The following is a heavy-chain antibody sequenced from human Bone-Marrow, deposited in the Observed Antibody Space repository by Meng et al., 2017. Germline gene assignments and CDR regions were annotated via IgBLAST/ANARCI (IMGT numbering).Heavy chain of an antibody. Sequence: ASVKVSCKASGYTFTGYYMHWVRQAPGQGLEWMGRINPNSGGTNYAQKFQGRVTMTRDTSISTAYMELSRLRSDNTAVYYCARDRSYYYGSSGYLMWGQGTLVTVSS. CDR1: GYTFTGYY. D-gene: IGHD3-22*01. J-gene: IGHJ4*02. CDR3: ARDRSYYYGSSGYLM. V-gene: IGHV1-2*06. CDR2: INPNSGGT.